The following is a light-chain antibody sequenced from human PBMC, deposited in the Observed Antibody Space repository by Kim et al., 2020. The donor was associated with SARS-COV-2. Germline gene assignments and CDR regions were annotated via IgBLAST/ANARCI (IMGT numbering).Light chain of an antibody. CDR2: DAS. CDR3: QQYDDLPIT. Sequence: DIQMTQSPSSVSASVGDRVIITCKASQDMNNFLNWYQQKPGRAPKLLIYDASNLAAGVPSRFSGSGSGTEFTFTISSLQPEDIAVYYCQQYDDLPITFGRGTRLEIK. J-gene: IGKJ5*01. CDR1: QDMNNF. V-gene: IGKV1-33*01.